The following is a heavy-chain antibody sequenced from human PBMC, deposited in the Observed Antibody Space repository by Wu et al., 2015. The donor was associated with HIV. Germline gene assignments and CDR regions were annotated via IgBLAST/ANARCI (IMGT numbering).Heavy chain of an antibody. D-gene: IGHD3-10*01. CDR2: INPSGGST. Sequence: QVQLVQSGAEVKKPGASVKVSCKASGYTFTSYYMHWVRQAPGQGLEWMGIINPSGGSTSYAQKFQGRVTMTRDTSTSTVYMELSRLRSDDTAVYYCARDVYYYGSGSPMDAFDIVGPRGQWSPSLQ. J-gene: IGHJ3*02. CDR1: GYTFTSYY. V-gene: IGHV1-46*01. CDR3: ARDVYYYGSGSPMDAFDI.